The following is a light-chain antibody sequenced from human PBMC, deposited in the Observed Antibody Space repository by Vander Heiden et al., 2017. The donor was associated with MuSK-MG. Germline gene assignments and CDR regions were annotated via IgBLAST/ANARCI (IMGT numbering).Light chain of an antibody. V-gene: IGLV1-40*01. J-gene: IGLJ2*01. CDR1: SSNIGADYD. CDR2: GDT. CDR3: QSYDSSLSGHVV. Sequence: QSVLTPPPSVSGAPGQRVTLSCTGSSSNIGADYDVHWYQQLPGTAPKLLIYGDTNRPSGVPDRFSGSKSGTSASLAITGLQAEDEADYYCQSYDSSLSGHVVFGGGTKLTVL.